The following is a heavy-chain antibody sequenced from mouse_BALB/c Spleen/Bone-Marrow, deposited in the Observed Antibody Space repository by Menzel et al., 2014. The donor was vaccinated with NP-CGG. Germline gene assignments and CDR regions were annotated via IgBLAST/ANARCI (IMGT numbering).Heavy chain of an antibody. J-gene: IGHJ2*01. Sequence: EVHLVESGPGLVKPSQTVSLTCTVTGISITTGNYRWSRIRQFPGNKLEWIGYIYYSGTITYSPSLTSRTTITRDTSKNQFFLEMNSLTAEDTATYYCARELYYFDYWGQGTTLTVSS. CDR2: IYYSGTI. CDR1: GISITTGNYR. V-gene: IGHV3-5*02. CDR3: ARELYYFDY.